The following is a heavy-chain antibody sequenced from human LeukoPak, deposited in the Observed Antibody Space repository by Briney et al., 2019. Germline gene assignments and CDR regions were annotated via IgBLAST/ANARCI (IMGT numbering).Heavy chain of an antibody. Sequence: ASVKVSCKACGCTFTGYYMHWLRQAPGQGRDWMGWINPNSGGTNYAQKFQGRGTMTRDTSISTAYMELSRLRSDDPAVYYCARAIPSIAVAGFDYWGQGTLVTVSS. CDR2: INPNSGGT. CDR1: GCTFTGYY. CDR3: ARAIPSIAVAGFDY. V-gene: IGHV1-2*02. J-gene: IGHJ4*02. D-gene: IGHD6-19*01.